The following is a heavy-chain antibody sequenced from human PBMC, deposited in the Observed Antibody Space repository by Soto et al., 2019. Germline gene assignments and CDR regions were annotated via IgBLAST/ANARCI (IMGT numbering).Heavy chain of an antibody. Sequence: ASVKVSCKASGGTFSSYAISWVRQAPGQGLEWMGRIIPILGIANYAQKFQGRVTITADKSTSTAYMELSSLRSEDTAVYYCARHYDSSGYYGLYWGQGTLVTVSS. V-gene: IGHV1-69*04. J-gene: IGHJ4*02. D-gene: IGHD3-22*01. CDR1: GGTFSSYA. CDR2: IIPILGIA. CDR3: ARHYDSSGYYGLY.